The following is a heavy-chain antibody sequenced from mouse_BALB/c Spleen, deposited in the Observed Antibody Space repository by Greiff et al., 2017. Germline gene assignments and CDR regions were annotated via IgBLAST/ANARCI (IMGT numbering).Heavy chain of an antibody. J-gene: IGHJ4*01. CDR3: ARGIYRYSAMDY. D-gene: IGHD2-14*01. CDR2: INPSSGYT. V-gene: IGHV1-4*02. Sequence: QVQLQQSAAELVRPGASVKMSCKASGYTFTSYSMHWVKQRPGQGLEWIGYINPSSGYTEYNQKFKDKTTLTADKSSSTAYMQLSSLTSEDAAVYYCARGIYRYSAMDYWGKGTSVTVSS. CDR1: GYTFTSYS.